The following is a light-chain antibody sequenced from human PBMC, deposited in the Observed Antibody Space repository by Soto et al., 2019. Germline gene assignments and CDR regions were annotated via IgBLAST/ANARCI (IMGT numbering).Light chain of an antibody. J-gene: IGLJ2*01. CDR3: ASQDDSLNGHVV. Sequence: QSVLTQPPSASGTPGQRVTISCSGSSSNIGSNTVNWYQQLPGTAPKLLIYSNNQRPSGVPVRFSGSKSGTSASLAISGLQPEDEDDYDCASQDDSLNGHVVFGGGTKLTVL. V-gene: IGLV1-44*01. CDR1: SSNIGSNT. CDR2: SNN.